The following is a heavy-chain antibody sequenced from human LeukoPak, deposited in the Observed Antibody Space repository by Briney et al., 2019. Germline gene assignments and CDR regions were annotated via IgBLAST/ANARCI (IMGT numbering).Heavy chain of an antibody. CDR1: GYTFTGYY. D-gene: IGHD3-22*01. CDR3: ARWSRDYYDSSGYYDLNDY. V-gene: IGHV1-2*06. J-gene: IGHJ4*02. Sequence: GASVKVSCKASGYTFTGYYMHWVRQAPGQGLEWMGRINPNSGGTNHAQKFQGRVTMTRDTSISTAYMELSRLRSDDTAVYYCARWSRDYYDSSGYYDLNDYWGQGTLVTVSS. CDR2: INPNSGGT.